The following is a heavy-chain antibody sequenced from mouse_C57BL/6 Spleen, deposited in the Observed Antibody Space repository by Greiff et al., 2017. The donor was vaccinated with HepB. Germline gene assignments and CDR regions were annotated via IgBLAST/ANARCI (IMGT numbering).Heavy chain of an antibody. CDR1: GYTFTSYW. V-gene: IGHV1-5*01. Sequence: EVQLQQSGTVLARPGASVKMSCKTSGYTFTSYWMHWVKQRPGQGLEWIGAIYPGNSDTSYNQKFKGKAKLTAVTSASTAYMELSSLTNEDSAVYYCTRGTTTNLDYWGQGTTLTVSS. CDR2: IYPGNSDT. J-gene: IGHJ2*01. D-gene: IGHD1-1*01. CDR3: TRGTTTNLDY.